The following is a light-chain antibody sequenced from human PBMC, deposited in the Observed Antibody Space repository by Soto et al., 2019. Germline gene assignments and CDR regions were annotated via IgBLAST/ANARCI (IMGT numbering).Light chain of an antibody. Sequence: QSVLTQPPSASGSPGQSVTISCAGTSNDVGGYNYVSWYQQHPGKAPKLMIYEVNKRPSGVPDRFSGSKSGNTASLTVSGLQAEDEADYYCSSFAVSTSFVFGTVTKVTVL. V-gene: IGLV2-8*01. CDR1: SNDVGGYNY. CDR3: SSFAVSTSFV. CDR2: EVN. J-gene: IGLJ1*01.